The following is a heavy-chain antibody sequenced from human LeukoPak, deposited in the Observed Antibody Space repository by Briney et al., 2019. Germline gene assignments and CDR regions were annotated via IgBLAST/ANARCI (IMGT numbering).Heavy chain of an antibody. Sequence: ASVKVSCKASGYTFTGYYMHWVRQAPGQGLEWMGWINPNSGGTNYAQKFQGRVTMTRDTSISTAYMELSRLRSDDTAVYYCARDLNWNDEEDYWGQGTLVTVSS. CDR3: ARDLNWNDEEDY. D-gene: IGHD1-1*01. J-gene: IGHJ4*02. CDR1: GYTFTGYY. V-gene: IGHV1-2*02. CDR2: INPNSGGT.